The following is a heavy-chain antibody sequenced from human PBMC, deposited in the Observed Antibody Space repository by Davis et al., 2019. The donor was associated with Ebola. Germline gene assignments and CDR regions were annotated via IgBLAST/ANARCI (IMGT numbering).Heavy chain of an antibody. D-gene: IGHD1-26*01. CDR3: AKEQSLFIVGAKGWFDP. CDR1: GITFSSYA. J-gene: IGHJ5*02. Sequence: GGSLRPSCAAPGITFSSYAMSWVRQAPGKGLEWVSAISGSGGSTYYADSVKGRFTISRDNSKNTLYLQMNTLRAEDTAVYYCAKEQSLFIVGAKGWFDPWGQGTLVTVSS. CDR2: ISGSGGST. V-gene: IGHV3-23*01.